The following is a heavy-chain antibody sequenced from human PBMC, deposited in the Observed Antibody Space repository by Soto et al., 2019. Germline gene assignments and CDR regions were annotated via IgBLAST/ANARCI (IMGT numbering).Heavy chain of an antibody. D-gene: IGHD4-17*01. V-gene: IGHV1-3*01. CDR1: GYTFTSYA. Sequence: GSVNVSCKASGYTFTSYAMHWVRQAPGQRLEWMGWINAGNGNTKYSQKFQGRVTITRDTSASTAYMELSSLRSEDTAVYYCARADGDSPLESLSWGQGTLVTVSS. J-gene: IGHJ5*02. CDR2: INAGNGNT. CDR3: ARADGDSPLESLS.